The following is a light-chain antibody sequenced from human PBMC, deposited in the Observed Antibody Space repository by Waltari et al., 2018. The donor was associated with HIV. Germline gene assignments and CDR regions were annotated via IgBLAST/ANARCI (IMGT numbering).Light chain of an antibody. J-gene: IGKJ1*01. CDR2: GAS. CDR1: DSIGNN. V-gene: IGKV3-15*01. Sequence: VMTQSPATLSVSPGGSATISCSTSDSIGNNLIWYQQRPGQAPRVLIYGASTRAPGIPGRITGSGSGTEFTLTINNLQPEDTAVYYCHQHNYSPRSFGQGTRVDLK. CDR3: HQHNYSPRS.